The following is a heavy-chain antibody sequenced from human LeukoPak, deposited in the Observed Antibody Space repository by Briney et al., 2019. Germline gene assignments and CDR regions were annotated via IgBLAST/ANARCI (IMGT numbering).Heavy chain of an antibody. CDR1: GGSFSGYY. Sequence: SETLSLTCAVYGGSFSGYYWSWIRQPPGKGLEWIGEINHNGSTNYNPSLKSRVTISVDTSKNQFSLKLSSVTAADTAVYYCARGQRAAWFDPWGQGTLVTVSS. CDR2: INHNGST. V-gene: IGHV4-34*01. J-gene: IGHJ5*02. D-gene: IGHD6-25*01. CDR3: ARGQRAAWFDP.